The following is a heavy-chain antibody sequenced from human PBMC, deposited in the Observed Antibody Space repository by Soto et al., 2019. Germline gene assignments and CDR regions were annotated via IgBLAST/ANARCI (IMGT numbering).Heavy chain of an antibody. V-gene: IGHV1-3*01. CDR2: INAGNGNT. J-gene: IGHJ6*02. CDR1: GYTFTSYA. Sequence: GASVKVSCKASGYTFTSYAMHWVRQAPGQRLEWMGWINAGNGNTKYSQKFQGRVTITRDTSASTAYMELSSLRSEDTAVYYCARDSYDILTHYYYGMDVWDQGTTVTVSS. CDR3: ARDSYDILTHYYYGMDV. D-gene: IGHD3-9*01.